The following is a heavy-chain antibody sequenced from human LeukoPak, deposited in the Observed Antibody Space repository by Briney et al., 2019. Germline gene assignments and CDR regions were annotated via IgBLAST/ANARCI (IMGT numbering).Heavy chain of an antibody. CDR3: AKGGLGSGVS. V-gene: IGHV3-23*01. D-gene: IGHD2-8*01. CDR2: ISAGGGST. CDR1: GFTFSTYA. Sequence: GGSLRLSCAASGFTFSTYAMSWVRQAPGKGLEWVSTISAGGGSTYYADSVKGRFTISRDNSKYTLYLQMNSLRAEDTAVYYCAKGGLGSGVSWGQGTLVTVSS. J-gene: IGHJ4*02.